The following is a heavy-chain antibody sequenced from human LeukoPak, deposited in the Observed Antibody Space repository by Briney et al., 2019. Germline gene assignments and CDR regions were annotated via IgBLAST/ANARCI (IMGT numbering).Heavy chain of an antibody. CDR2: IIPIFGTA. V-gene: IGHV1-69*05. Sequence: ASVKVSCKASGGTFSSYAISWVRQAPGQGLEWMGRIIPIFGTANYAQKFQGRVTITTDESTSTAYMELSSLRSEDTAVYYCARNYYDSSGYIDYWGQGTLVTVSS. CDR1: GGTFSSYA. D-gene: IGHD3-22*01. J-gene: IGHJ4*02. CDR3: ARNYYDSSGYIDY.